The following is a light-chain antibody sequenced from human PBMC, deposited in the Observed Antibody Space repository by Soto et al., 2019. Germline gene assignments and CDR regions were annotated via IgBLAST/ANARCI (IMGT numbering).Light chain of an antibody. Sequence: EIVMTQSPATLSVSPGERATLSCRASQSISSELAWYQQKPGQPPRLLIYGASTRATGVPARLTGSGSGSDFTLTISGLQSEDFAVYYCQQCHNLPLTFGQGTRLEI. CDR1: QSISSE. J-gene: IGKJ2*01. CDR2: GAS. CDR3: QQCHNLPLT. V-gene: IGKV3-15*01.